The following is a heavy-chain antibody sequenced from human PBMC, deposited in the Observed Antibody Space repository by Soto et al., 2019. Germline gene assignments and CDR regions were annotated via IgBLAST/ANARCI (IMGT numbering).Heavy chain of an antibody. D-gene: IGHD1-26*01. CDR1: GASISSTSSNDY. CDR2: IYHSGST. V-gene: IGHV4-4*02. CDR3: AKMVGATLVDY. Sequence: QVQLQESGPGLVKPSGTLSLTCTVSGASISSTSSNDYWSWVRQPPGKGLEWIGEIYHSGSTNYNPSLKSXXTXSXXKSKNQFSLRLSSVTAADPAVYYCAKMVGATLVDYWGQGTLVTVSS. J-gene: IGHJ4*02.